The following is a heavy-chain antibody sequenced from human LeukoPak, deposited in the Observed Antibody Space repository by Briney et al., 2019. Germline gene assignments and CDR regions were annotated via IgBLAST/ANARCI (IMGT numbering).Heavy chain of an antibody. Sequence: GGSLRLSCAGSGFSFSSYGMHWVRQAPGKGLEWMAFIRSDGSNKYYADSVKSRFTISRDNSKNTLYLQMNSLRAEDTAVYYCARILDSAWGELGYWGQGTLVTVSS. V-gene: IGHV3-30*02. CDR2: IRSDGSNK. D-gene: IGHD6-19*01. J-gene: IGHJ4*02. CDR3: ARILDSAWGELGY. CDR1: GFSFSSYG.